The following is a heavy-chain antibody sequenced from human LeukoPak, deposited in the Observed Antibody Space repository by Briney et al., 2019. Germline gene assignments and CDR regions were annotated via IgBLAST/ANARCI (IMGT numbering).Heavy chain of an antibody. CDR1: GFTFSIYA. CDR3: AKDRLKYSSSDDWYFDL. CDR2: MSGAGGRI. D-gene: IGHD6-6*01. Sequence: PGGSLRLSCEASGFTFSIYAMSWVRQAPGKGLEWLSIMSGAGGRIEYADSVKGRFAISRDNSRNTVYLQMNSLRAEDTAVYYCAKDRLKYSSSDDWYFDLWGRGTLVTVSS. V-gene: IGHV3-23*01. J-gene: IGHJ2*01.